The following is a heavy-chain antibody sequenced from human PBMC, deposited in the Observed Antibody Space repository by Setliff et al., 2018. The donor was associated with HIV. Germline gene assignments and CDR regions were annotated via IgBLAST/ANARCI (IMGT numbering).Heavy chain of an antibody. V-gene: IGHV5-51*01. CDR2: IYPGDSDT. CDR3: TRHPLRPGIAHHYYHIDV. D-gene: IGHD5-12*01. Sequence: GESLKISCKGSGYFFPGSWIGWVRQVPGKGPEWVAIIYPGDSDTRYSPSFEGQVTISADKSTSTAYLQWSSLKASDTAIYYCTRHPLRPGIAHHYYHIDVWGTGTTVTVSS. J-gene: IGHJ6*03. CDR1: GYFFPGSW.